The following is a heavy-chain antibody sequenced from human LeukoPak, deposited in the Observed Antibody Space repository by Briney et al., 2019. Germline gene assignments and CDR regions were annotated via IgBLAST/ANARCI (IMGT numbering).Heavy chain of an antibody. Sequence: SETLSLTCTVSGGSISSSSYYWGWIRQPPGKVLEWIGSIYYSGSTYYNPSLKSRVTISVDTSKNQFSLKLSSVTAADTAVYYCARHSGGSGSYYYYYYMDVWGKGTTVTISS. V-gene: IGHV4-39*01. CDR3: ARHSGGSGSYYYYYYMDV. D-gene: IGHD3-10*01. J-gene: IGHJ6*03. CDR2: IYYSGST. CDR1: GGSISSSSYY.